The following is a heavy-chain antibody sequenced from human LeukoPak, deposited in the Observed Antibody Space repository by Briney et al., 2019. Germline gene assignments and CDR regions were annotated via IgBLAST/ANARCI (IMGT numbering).Heavy chain of an antibody. CDR2: IWYDGSEK. V-gene: IGHV3-33*01. CDR1: GFTFSNYG. D-gene: IGHD2-21*01. J-gene: IGHJ3*02. CDR3: ARGVRVVIPATVDTFDM. Sequence: GRSLRLSCAASGFTFSNYGMHWVRQAPSKGLEWVAVIWYDGSEKYYADSVKGRFTISRDNAENTLYLQMNSLRAEDTAVYYCARGVRVVIPATVDTFDMWGQGTTVTVSS.